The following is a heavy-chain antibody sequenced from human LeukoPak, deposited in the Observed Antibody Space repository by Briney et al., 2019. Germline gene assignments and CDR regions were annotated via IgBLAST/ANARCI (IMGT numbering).Heavy chain of an antibody. V-gene: IGHV3-30*18. J-gene: IGHJ4*02. CDR3: AKDQGEDCSGGSCYAYYFDY. CDR2: ISYDGSNK. CDR1: GFTFSSYG. Sequence: GGSLRLSCAASGFTFSSYGMHWVRQAPGEGLEWVAVISYDGSNKYYADSVKGRFTISRDNSKNTLYLQMNSLRAEDTAVYYCAKDQGEDCSGGSCYAYYFDYWGQGTLVTVSS. D-gene: IGHD2-15*01.